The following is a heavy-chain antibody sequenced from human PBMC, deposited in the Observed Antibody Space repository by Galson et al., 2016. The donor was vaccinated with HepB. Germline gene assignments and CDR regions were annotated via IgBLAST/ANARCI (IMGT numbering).Heavy chain of an antibody. V-gene: IGHV3-74*01. J-gene: IGHJ3*02. CDR2: INGDGRIT. Sequence: SLRLSCAASGFNFITTWMHWVRQSPGKGLVWVSRINGDGRITNYADSVRGRFTISRDNAKNTVSLQMNSLRAEDTAIYYCVRDFLWGEGADAFDIWGQVT. D-gene: IGHD3-16*01. CDR1: GFNFITTW. CDR3: VRDFLWGEGADAFDI.